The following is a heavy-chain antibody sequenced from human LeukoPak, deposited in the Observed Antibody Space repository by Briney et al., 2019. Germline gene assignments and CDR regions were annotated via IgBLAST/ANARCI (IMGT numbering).Heavy chain of an antibody. Sequence: SETLSLTCAVSVGSISSGGYSWSWIRQPPGKGLEWMGYFYHSVSTYYNPSLKSRVIISVDRSNNPSSLKLSSVAAADTAVYYCARSIVLLPAAIGWFDPWGQGTLVTVSS. CDR1: VGSISSGGYS. J-gene: IGHJ5*02. CDR2: FYHSVST. D-gene: IGHD2-2*01. CDR3: ARSIVLLPAAIGWFDP. V-gene: IGHV4-30-2*01.